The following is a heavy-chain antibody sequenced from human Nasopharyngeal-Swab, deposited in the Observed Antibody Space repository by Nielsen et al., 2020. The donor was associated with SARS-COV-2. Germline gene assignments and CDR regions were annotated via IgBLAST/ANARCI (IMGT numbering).Heavy chain of an antibody. D-gene: IGHD6-19*01. J-gene: IGHJ3*02. CDR3: AKGWQWLVRDAFEI. CDR2: ISGSGGST. Sequence: SLKFSCAASGFTISSYAMSWVRQAPGKVLEWVSAISGSGGSTYYADSVKGRFTISRDNSKNTLYLQMNSLRDEDTAVYYCAKGWQWLVRDAFEIWGQGTMVTVSS. CDR1: GFTISSYA. V-gene: IGHV3-23*01.